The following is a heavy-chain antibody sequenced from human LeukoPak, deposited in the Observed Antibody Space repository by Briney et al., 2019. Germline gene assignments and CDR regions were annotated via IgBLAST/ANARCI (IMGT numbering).Heavy chain of an antibody. CDR3: VRGGSRYCSGTSCPLFDF. J-gene: IGHJ4*02. V-gene: IGHV1-2*02. CDR2: INPDSGGT. D-gene: IGHD2-2*01. Sequence: GASVKVSCKASRYTFTDYYIHWVGQAPGQGLEWMGWINPDSGGTNYAQKFQGRVTVTRDTSINTAYMDLRWLRSDDTGIYYRVRGGSRYCSGTSCPLFDFWGQGTLVTVSS. CDR1: RYTFTDYY.